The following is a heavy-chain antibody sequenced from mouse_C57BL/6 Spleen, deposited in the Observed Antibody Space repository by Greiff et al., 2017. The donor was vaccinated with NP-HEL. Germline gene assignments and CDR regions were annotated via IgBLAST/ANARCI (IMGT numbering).Heavy chain of an antibody. V-gene: IGHV1-19*01. D-gene: IGHD6-1*01. CDR3: AGGSTAAAFAY. CDR1: GYTFTDYY. CDR2: INPYNGGT. Sequence: VQLQQSGPVLVKPGASVKMSCKASGYTFTDYYMNWVKQSHGKSLEWIGVINPYNGGTSYNQKFKGQATLTVDKSSSTAYMALNSVTSEDSAVYYCAGGSTAAAFAYWGQGTLVTVSA. J-gene: IGHJ3*01.